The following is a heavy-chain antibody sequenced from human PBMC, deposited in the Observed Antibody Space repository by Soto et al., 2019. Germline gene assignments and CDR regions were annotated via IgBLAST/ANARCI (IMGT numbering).Heavy chain of an antibody. CDR2: MNPNSGNT. J-gene: IGHJ6*03. V-gene: IGHV1-8*01. D-gene: IGHD2-15*01. CDR1: GYTFTSYD. CDR3: ARGRGEYCSGGSCYDGYYYYMDV. Sequence: ASVKVSCKASGYTFTSYDINWVRPATGQGLEWMGWMNPNSGNTGNAQKFQGRVTLTRNNSISTAYMELSSLRSEDTAVYYCARGRGEYCSGGSCYDGYYYYMDVWGKGTTVTVSS.